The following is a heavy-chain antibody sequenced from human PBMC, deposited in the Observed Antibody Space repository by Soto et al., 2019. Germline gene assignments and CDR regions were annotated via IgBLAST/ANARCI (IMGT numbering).Heavy chain of an antibody. Sequence: QLQLLESGPGLVKASETLSLTCSVSGGSISTSXXXWAWIRQPPGKGLEWLANIFYSGSTFYNPSLARRVSVSVDTSKNEFSLKLRSVTAADTAVYYCARQPTTGDTDLWFDPWGQGTLVTVSS. J-gene: IGHJ5*02. CDR2: IFYSGST. CDR1: GGSISTSXXX. D-gene: IGHD2-21*01. CDR3: ARQPTTGDTDLWFDP. V-gene: IGHV4-39*01.